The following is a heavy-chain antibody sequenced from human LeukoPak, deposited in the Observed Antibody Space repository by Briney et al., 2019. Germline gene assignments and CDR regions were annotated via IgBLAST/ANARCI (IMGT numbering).Heavy chain of an antibody. D-gene: IGHD6-13*01. Sequence: SETLSLTCTVPGGSISSYYWSWIRQPPGKGLAWFGYIYYSGSTNYNPSLKSRVTISVDTSKNQFSLKLSSVTAADTAVYYCARGIAAAGITHDYWGQGTLVTVSS. CDR3: ARGIAAAGITHDY. V-gene: IGHV4-59*08. J-gene: IGHJ4*02. CDR2: IYYSGST. CDR1: GGSISSYY.